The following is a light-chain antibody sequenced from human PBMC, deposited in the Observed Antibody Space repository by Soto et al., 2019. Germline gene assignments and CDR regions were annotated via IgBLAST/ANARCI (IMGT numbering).Light chain of an antibody. CDR1: QSVSSSY. CDR2: GAS. Sequence: EIVLTQSPGTLSLSPGERATLSCRASQSVSSSYLAWYQQTPGQAPRLLIYGASSRATGTPDRFSGSGSGTDFTLTISRLEPEDFAAYYGQQYCSSPYTFGQGTKLESK. V-gene: IGKV3-20*01. CDR3: QQYCSSPYT. J-gene: IGKJ2*01.